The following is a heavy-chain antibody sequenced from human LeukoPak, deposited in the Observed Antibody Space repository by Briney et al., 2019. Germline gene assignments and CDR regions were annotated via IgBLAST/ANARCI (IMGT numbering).Heavy chain of an antibody. CDR2: ISSSSSTI. Sequence: GGSLRLSCAASGFTFSSYSMNWVRQAPGKGLEWVSYISSSSSTIYYADSVKGRFTISRDNAKNSLYLQMISLRAEDTAVYYCARDTFTSEGAGCYYSYGMDVGGQGTTVTVSS. CDR3: ARDTFTSEGAGCYYSYGMDV. D-gene: IGHD1-26*01. V-gene: IGHV3-48*01. CDR1: GFTFSSYS. J-gene: IGHJ6*02.